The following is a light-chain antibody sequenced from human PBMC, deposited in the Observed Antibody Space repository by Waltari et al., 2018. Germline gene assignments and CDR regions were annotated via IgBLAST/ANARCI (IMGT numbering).Light chain of an antibody. CDR1: SSNIGAGFD. V-gene: IGLV1-40*01. Sequence: QSVLTQPPPVSGAPGQRVTISCTGSSSNIGAGFDVHWYQQLPGTAPKLLIYGNSNRPSGVPDRFSGSKSGASASLAFTGLQAEDEAVYYCQSYDSSLSGWVFGGGTKLTVL. J-gene: IGLJ2*01. CDR3: QSYDSSLSGWV. CDR2: GNS.